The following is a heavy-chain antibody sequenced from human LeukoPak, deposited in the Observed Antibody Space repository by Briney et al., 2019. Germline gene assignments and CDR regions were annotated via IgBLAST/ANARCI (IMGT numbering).Heavy chain of an antibody. CDR2: IKTDGSEK. V-gene: IGHV3-7*01. CDR3: ATYSSRNAREFQS. J-gene: IGHJ1*01. D-gene: IGHD2-2*01. Sequence: PGGSLRLSCEASGFTFSNSWMTWVRQTPGKGLEWVANIKTDGSEKYYVDSVRGRFTISRDNAKNSLYLQMNSLRAEDTAVCYCATYSSRNAREFQSWGQGTLVTVSS. CDR1: GFTFSNSW.